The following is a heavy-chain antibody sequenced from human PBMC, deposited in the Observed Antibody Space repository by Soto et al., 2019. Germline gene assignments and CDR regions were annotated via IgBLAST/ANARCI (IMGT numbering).Heavy chain of an antibody. CDR3: ARVPYTPNYYDYVWGSYRRYSYYYGMDV. Sequence: ASVKVSCKASGYTFTSYDINWVRQATGQGLEWMGWMNPNSGNTGYAQKFQGRVTMTRNTSISTAYMELSSLRSEDTAVYYCARVPYTPNYYDYVWGSYRRYSYYYGMDVWGQGTTVTVSS. CDR1: GYTFTSYD. CDR2: MNPNSGNT. D-gene: IGHD3-16*02. V-gene: IGHV1-8*01. J-gene: IGHJ6*02.